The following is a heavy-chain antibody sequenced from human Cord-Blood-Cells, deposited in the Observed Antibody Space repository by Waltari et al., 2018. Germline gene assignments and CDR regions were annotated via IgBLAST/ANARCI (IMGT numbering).Heavy chain of an antibody. CDR2: IRDDGSNK. D-gene: IGHD6-6*01. CDR1: GFTFSSYG. CDR3: AKVRVGSSSFDY. V-gene: IGHV3-30*02. J-gene: IGHJ4*02. Sequence: QVQLVESGGGVVQPGGSLRLSCAASGFTFSSYGMHWVRQAPGKGLEWVAFIRDDGSNKYYADSVKGRFTISRDNSKNTLYLQMNSLRAEDTAVYYCAKVRVGSSSFDYWGQGTLVTVSS.